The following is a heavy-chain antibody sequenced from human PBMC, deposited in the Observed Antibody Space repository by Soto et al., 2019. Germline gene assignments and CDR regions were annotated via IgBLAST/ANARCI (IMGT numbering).Heavy chain of an antibody. Sequence: SETLSLTCAVSGVSISSSNWWSWVRQPPGKGLEWIGEIYHSGSTNYNPSLKSRVTMSVDTSKNQFSLKLSSVTAVDTAVYYCARISSWYGLGMDVWGQGTTVT. J-gene: IGHJ6*02. D-gene: IGHD6-13*01. CDR3: ARISSWYGLGMDV. V-gene: IGHV4-4*02. CDR1: GVSISSSNW. CDR2: IYHSGST.